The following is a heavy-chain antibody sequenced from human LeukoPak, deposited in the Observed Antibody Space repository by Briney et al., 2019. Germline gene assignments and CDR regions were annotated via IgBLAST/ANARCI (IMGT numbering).Heavy chain of an antibody. CDR2: INPNSGAA. Sequence: VASVKVSCKASGYTFTDYYMHWVRQAPGQGLEWMGRINPNSGAADYAQEFQGRVTMTRDTSINTVYMELSRLRYDDTAVYYCARASYSNYATHFDYWGQGTLVTVSS. J-gene: IGHJ4*02. CDR3: ARASYSNYATHFDY. CDR1: GYTFTDYY. V-gene: IGHV1-2*06. D-gene: IGHD4-11*01.